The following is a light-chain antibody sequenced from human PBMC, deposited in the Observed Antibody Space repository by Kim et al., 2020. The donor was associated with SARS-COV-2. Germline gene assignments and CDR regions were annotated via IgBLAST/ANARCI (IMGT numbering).Light chain of an antibody. CDR3: GSYAGSNNYV. V-gene: IGLV2-8*01. CDR2: EGR. Sequence: GQSVTISCAGTCSYIGCYDYVSWYQQHPGKAPKLTIYEGRKRPSGVPDRFSGSKSGNTASLTVSGLQAEDEADYYCGSYAGSNNYVFGAGTKVTVL. CDR1: CSYIGCYDY. J-gene: IGLJ1*01.